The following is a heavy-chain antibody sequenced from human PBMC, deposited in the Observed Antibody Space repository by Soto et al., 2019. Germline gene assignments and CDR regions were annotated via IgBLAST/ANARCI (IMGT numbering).Heavy chain of an antibody. CDR2: VSPGGDVS. CDR1: VFTFSSFV. CDR3: VRRAITATTNWGAFDV. V-gene: IGHV3-23*01. D-gene: IGHD1-20*01. J-gene: IGHJ3*01. Sequence: PGGSLRLSCASSVFTFSSFVMNCVRHSPGKWLEWVSTVSPGGDVSHYTDSVKGRFTISRDNSRRTLHLKMESLRAEDAAVYFCVRRAITATTNWGAFDVWGQGTVVTVSS.